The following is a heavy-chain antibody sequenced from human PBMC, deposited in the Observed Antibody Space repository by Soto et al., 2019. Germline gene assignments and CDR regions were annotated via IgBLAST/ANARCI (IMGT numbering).Heavy chain of an antibody. CDR3: AKGGGSARDFDY. CDR1: GLTVSSND. D-gene: IGHD1-26*01. CDR2: IYSGGSK. V-gene: IGHV3-66*02. J-gene: IGHJ4*02. Sequence: PGGSLRLSCAASGLTVSSNDMSWVRQSPGKGLEWVSVIYSGGSKHDADSVKGRFTISRDNSKNMVYLQMNSLGPEDTAVYYCAKGGGSARDFDYWGQGALVTVSS.